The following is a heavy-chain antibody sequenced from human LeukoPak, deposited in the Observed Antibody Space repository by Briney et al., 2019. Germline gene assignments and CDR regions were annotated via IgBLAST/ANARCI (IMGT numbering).Heavy chain of an antibody. CDR1: GYTFTSNG. CDR3: ARAPQYYYDSSGYPFLFDY. J-gene: IGHJ4*02. D-gene: IGHD3-22*01. V-gene: IGHV1-18*01. CDR2: ISAYNGNT. Sequence: ASVKVSCKASGYTFTSNGISWVRQAPGEGLEWMGWISAYNGNTNYAQKLQSRVTMTTDTSTSTAYMELRSLRSDDTAIYYCARAPQYYYDSSGYPFLFDYWGQGTLVTVSS.